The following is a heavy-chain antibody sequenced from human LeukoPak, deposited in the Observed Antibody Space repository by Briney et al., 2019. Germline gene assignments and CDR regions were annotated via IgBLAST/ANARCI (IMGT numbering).Heavy chain of an antibody. Sequence: TGGSLRLSCAASGFTVSSNYMSWVRQAPGKGLEWVSVIYSGGSTYYADSVKGRFTISRDNSKNTLYLQMNSLRAEDTAVYYCARDGRRDFYYGMDVWGQGTTVTASS. CDR1: GFTVSSNY. J-gene: IGHJ6*02. V-gene: IGHV3-66*01. D-gene: IGHD3/OR15-3a*01. CDR3: ARDGRRDFYYGMDV. CDR2: IYSGGST.